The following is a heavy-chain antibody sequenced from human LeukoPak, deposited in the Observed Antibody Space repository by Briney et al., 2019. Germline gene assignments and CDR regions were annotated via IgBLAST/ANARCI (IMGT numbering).Heavy chain of an antibody. Sequence: GGSLRLSCAASGFTFSSYSINWVRQAPGKGLEWVSCISSTSSFIYYADSVKGRFTISRDNAKNSLYLQMNSLTAEDTAVYYCAKDAHCSGGSCYLNYYYYGMDVWGQGTTVTVSS. J-gene: IGHJ6*02. CDR3: AKDAHCSGGSCYLNYYYYGMDV. CDR1: GFTFSSYS. D-gene: IGHD2-15*01. V-gene: IGHV3-21*01. CDR2: ISSTSSFI.